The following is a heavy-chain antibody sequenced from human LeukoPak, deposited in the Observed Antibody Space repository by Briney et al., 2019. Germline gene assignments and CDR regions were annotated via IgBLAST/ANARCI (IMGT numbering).Heavy chain of an antibody. D-gene: IGHD3-16*02. CDR2: INPKSGGT. CDR3: ARAAMITFGGVITPMYYFDY. CDR1: GYTFTGYY. V-gene: IGHV1-2*02. Sequence: APVKVSCKASGYTFTGYYMHWVRQAPGQGLEWMGWINPKSGGTNYAQKFQGRVTMTRDTSISTVYMELSRLRSDDTAVYYCARAAMITFGGVITPMYYFDYWGQGTLVTVSS. J-gene: IGHJ4*02.